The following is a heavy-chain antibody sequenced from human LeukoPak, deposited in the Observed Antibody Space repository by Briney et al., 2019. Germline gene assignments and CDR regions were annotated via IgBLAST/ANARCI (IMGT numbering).Heavy chain of an antibody. V-gene: IGHV4-59*01. CDR3: ARDFGMATTQI. CDR1: GGSISSYY. D-gene: IGHD5-24*01. CDR2: IYYSGST. J-gene: IGHJ3*02. Sequence: SETLSLTCTVSGGSISSYYWSWIRQPPGKGLEWIGYIYYSGSTNYNPSLKSRVTISVDMSKNQFSLKLSSVTAADTAVYYCARDFGMATTQIWGQGTMVTVSS.